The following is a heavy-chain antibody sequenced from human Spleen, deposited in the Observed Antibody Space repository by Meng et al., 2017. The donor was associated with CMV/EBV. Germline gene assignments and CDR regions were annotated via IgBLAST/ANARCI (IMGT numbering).Heavy chain of an antibody. Sequence: ASVKVSCKASGYTFTGYYMHWVRQAPGQGLEWMGWINPNSGGTNYAQKFQGRVTMTRDTSISTAYMELSRLRSDDTAVYYCEAAITMTGPTGGSDYFDYWGQGSLVTVSS. CDR1: GYTFTGYY. V-gene: IGHV1-2*02. CDR2: INPNSGGT. CDR3: EAAITMTGPTGGSDYFDY. D-gene: IGHD3-16*01. J-gene: IGHJ4*02.